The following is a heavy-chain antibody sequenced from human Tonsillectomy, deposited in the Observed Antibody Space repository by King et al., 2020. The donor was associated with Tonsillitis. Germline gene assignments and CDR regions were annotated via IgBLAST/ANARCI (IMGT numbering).Heavy chain of an antibody. CDR3: ARGSTYYGGNPFDY. V-gene: IGHV1-8*01. CDR1: GYTFTSYE. D-gene: IGHD4-23*01. J-gene: IGHJ4*02. CDR2: MNPNSCNT. Sequence: QLVQSGAEVKKPGASVKVSCTASGYTFTSYEINWVRQSTGQGLEWMGWMNPNSCNTGYAQKFQGRVTMTRNTSISTAYMELSSLRSEATAVYYCARGSTYYGGNPFDYWGQGTLVTVSS.